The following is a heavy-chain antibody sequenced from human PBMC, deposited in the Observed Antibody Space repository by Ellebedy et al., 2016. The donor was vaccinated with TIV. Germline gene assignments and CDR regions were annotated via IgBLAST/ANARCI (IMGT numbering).Heavy chain of an antibody. J-gene: IGHJ4*02. CDR3: ARGATGGSYESSGYYPIDY. CDR1: GGSISSYY. CDR2: IFYSGRT. D-gene: IGHD3-22*01. Sequence: MPSETLSLTCTVSGGSISSYYWSWVRQPPGKGLEWIGYIFYSGRTNYNPSLKSRVTISVDTSKTQFSLKLTSVTAADTAVYYCARGATGGSYESSGYYPIDYWGQGILVTVSS. V-gene: IGHV4-59*01.